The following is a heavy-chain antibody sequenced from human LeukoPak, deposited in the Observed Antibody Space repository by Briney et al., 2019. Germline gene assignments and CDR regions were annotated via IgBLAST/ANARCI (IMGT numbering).Heavy chain of an antibody. V-gene: IGHV3-21*01. D-gene: IGHD3-22*01. Sequence: GGSLRLSCAASGFTFSSYNMNWVRQAPGKGLEWVSSISSSSSYIYYADSVKGRFTISRDNAKNSLYLQMNSLRAEDTAVYYCTRSGVNMIVEDNDAFDIWGQGTMVTVSS. CDR2: ISSSSSYI. CDR1: GFTFSSYN. J-gene: IGHJ3*02. CDR3: TRSGVNMIVEDNDAFDI.